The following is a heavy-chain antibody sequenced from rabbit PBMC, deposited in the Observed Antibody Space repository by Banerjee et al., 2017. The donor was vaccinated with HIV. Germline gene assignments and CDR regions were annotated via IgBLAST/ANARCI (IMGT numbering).Heavy chain of an antibody. V-gene: IGHV1S45*01. J-gene: IGHJ6*01. CDR3: ARDTSSSFSSYGMDL. D-gene: IGHD1-1*01. CDR1: GVSFSGNSY. CDR2: IDTGSSGFT. Sequence: QEQLVESGGGLVKPGASLTLTCIASGVSFSGNSYMCWVRQAPGKGLEWIACIDTGSSGFTYFASWAKGRFTISKTSSTTVTLQMTSLTAADTATYFCARDTSSSFSSYGMDLRGPGTLVTVS.